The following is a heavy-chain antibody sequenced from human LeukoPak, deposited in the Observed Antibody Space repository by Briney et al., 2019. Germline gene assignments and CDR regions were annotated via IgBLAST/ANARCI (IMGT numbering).Heavy chain of an antibody. J-gene: IGHJ4*02. D-gene: IGHD6-13*01. Sequence: SETLSLTCTVSGVSISSGSYYWNWIRQHPGKGLEWIGYIYYSGSTYQNPSLKSRLTISVDTSKNQFSLRLSSVTAADTAVYYCAREVKEGSSWYLDYWGQGTLVTVSS. CDR2: IYYSGST. V-gene: IGHV4-31*03. CDR1: GVSISSGSYY. CDR3: AREVKEGSSWYLDY.